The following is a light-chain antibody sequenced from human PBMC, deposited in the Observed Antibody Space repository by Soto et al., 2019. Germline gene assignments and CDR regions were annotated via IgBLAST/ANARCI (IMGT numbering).Light chain of an antibody. CDR2: GAS. CDR3: QQYTNWPPLT. V-gene: IGKV3-15*01. CDR1: EDIARN. Sequence: ETVLTQSPATLSVSPGEGVALSCRASEDIARNLAWYQQKPGQAPRLLISGASTRATGVPARFSGSGSGTEFTLTISNLQSEDFATYYCQQYTNWPPLTFGGGTKVEIK. J-gene: IGKJ4*01.